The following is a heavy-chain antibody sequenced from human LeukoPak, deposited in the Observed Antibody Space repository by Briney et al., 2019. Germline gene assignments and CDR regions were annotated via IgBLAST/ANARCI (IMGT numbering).Heavy chain of an antibody. Sequence: GGSLRLSCSASGFTFSSYWMHWVRQAPGKGLVGVSRINSDGSSTSYADSVKGRFTISRDNAKNTLYLQMNRLRAEDTAVYYCARDSMPRLYSSSWYDYWGQGTLVTVSS. CDR2: INSDGSST. V-gene: IGHV3-74*01. CDR1: GFTFSSYW. J-gene: IGHJ4*02. CDR3: ARDSMPRLYSSSWYDY. D-gene: IGHD6-13*01.